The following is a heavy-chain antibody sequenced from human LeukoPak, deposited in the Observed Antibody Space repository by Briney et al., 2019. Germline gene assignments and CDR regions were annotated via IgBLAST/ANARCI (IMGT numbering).Heavy chain of an antibody. Sequence: TSETLSLTCTVSGGSISGSSYYWGWIRQPPGKGLEWIGSIYYSGSTYYNPSLKSRVTISVDTSKNQFSLKLSSVTAADTAVYYCARHEGHDYEDYWGQGTLVTVSS. CDR2: IYYSGST. CDR1: GGSISGSSYY. D-gene: IGHD4-17*01. CDR3: ARHEGHDYEDY. J-gene: IGHJ4*02. V-gene: IGHV4-39*01.